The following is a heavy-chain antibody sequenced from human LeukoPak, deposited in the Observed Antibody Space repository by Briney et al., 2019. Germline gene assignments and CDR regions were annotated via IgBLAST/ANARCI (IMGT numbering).Heavy chain of an antibody. CDR1: GGSISSYY. D-gene: IGHD3-10*01. CDR2: IYYSGST. CDR3: ASSPLLLAFDI. J-gene: IGHJ3*02. Sequence: SETLSLTCTVSGGSISSYYWSWIRQPPGKGLEWIGYIYYSGSTNYNPSLKSRVTISVDTSKNQFSLKLSSVTAADTAVYYCASSPLLLAFDIWGQGTMVTVSS. V-gene: IGHV4-59*12.